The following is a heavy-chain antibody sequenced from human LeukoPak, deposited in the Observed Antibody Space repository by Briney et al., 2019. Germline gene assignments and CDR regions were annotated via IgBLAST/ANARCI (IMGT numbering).Heavy chain of an antibody. CDR2: IDWDDDK. CDR3: AQTGFIYSSSSWSWFDP. Sequence: SGPTLVNPTQTLTLTCTFSGFSLSTSGMCVSWIRQPPGKALEWLALIDWDDDKYYSTSLKTRLTISKDTSKNQVVLTMTNMDPVDTATYYCAQTGFIYSSSSWSWFDPWGQGTLVTVSS. V-gene: IGHV2-70*01. J-gene: IGHJ5*02. CDR1: GFSLSTSGMC. D-gene: IGHD6-6*01.